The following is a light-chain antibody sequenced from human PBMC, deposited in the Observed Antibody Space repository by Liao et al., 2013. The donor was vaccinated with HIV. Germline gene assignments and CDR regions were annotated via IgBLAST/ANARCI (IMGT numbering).Light chain of an antibody. J-gene: IGLJ2*01. CDR1: NIGDKG. V-gene: IGLV3-21*01. CDR2: YDN. Sequence: SYVLTQPPSVSVAPGKTARITCGGDNIGDKGVHWYQQKPGQAPTVVIYYDNNRPSGIPERFSGSNSGNTATLTISGTQAMDEADYYCQAWDSSTAVFGGGTKL. CDR3: QAWDSSTAV.